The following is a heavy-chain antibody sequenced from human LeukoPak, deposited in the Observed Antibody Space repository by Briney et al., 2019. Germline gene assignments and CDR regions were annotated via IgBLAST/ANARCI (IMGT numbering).Heavy chain of an antibody. CDR2: ISGGGGST. CDR3: AKLTVLAWPADR. J-gene: IGHJ5*02. Sequence: GGSLRLSCTASGFTFSSYAMNWVRQAPGKGLEWVSAISGGGGSTYYADSVKGRFTISRDNSKNTLYLQMNGLRAEDTAIYYCAKLTVLAWPADRWGQGTLVTVSS. CDR1: GFTFSSYA. V-gene: IGHV3-23*01. D-gene: IGHD3-9*01.